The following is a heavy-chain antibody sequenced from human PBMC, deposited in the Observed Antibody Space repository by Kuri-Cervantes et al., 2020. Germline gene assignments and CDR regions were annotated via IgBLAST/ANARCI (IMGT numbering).Heavy chain of an antibody. CDR3: AWGRSHSGSFLFDY. CDR1: GFTFSSYG. Sequence: LSLTCAASGFTFSSYGMHWVRQAPGKGLEWVAVISYDGSNKYYADSVKGRFTISRDNAKSSLYLQMNSLRAEDTAVYYCAWGRSHSGSFLFDYWGQGTLVTVSS. V-gene: IGHV3-30*03. J-gene: IGHJ4*02. D-gene: IGHD1-26*01. CDR2: ISYDGSNK.